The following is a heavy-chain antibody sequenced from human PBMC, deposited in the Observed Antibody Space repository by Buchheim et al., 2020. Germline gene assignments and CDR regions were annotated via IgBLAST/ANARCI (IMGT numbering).Heavy chain of an antibody. CDR1: GSTFSSHS. D-gene: IGHD4-11*01. Sequence: EVQLVESGGGLVQPGGSLRLSCVASGSTFSSHSMNWVRQAPGKGLEWVSYISYSSSTIYYADSVRGRFTISRDNAENHLYLQMNSLRAEDTAVYYCVRDPYSNSYLYYGMDVWGQGTT. CDR2: ISYSSSTI. J-gene: IGHJ6*02. CDR3: VRDPYSNSYLYYGMDV. V-gene: IGHV3-48*04.